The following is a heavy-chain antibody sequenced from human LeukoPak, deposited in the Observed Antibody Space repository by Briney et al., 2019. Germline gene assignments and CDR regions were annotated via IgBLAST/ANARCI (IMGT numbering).Heavy chain of an antibody. CDR1: GYTFTSYG. Sequence: ASVKVSCKASGYTFTSYGISWVRQAPGQGLEWMGWISAYNGNTNYAQKLQGRVTMTEDTATDTAYMELSSLRSEDTAVCYCATALVYSSGHDYWGQGTLVTVSS. CDR3: ATALVYSSGHDY. CDR2: ISAYNGNT. V-gene: IGHV1-18*01. J-gene: IGHJ4*02. D-gene: IGHD6-19*01.